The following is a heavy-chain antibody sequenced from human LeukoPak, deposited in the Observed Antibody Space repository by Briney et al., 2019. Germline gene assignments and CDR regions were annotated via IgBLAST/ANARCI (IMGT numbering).Heavy chain of an antibody. CDR2: IYPGDSDT. D-gene: IGHD6-13*01. Sequence: GESLKISCKGSGYSFPSYWIGWVRQMPGRGLEWMGIIYPGDSDTRYSPSFQGQVTISADKSISTAYLQWSSLKASDTAMYYCARTRSAAAGNVYYYYAMDVWGQGSTVTVSS. CDR1: GYSFPSYW. J-gene: IGHJ6*02. V-gene: IGHV5-51*01. CDR3: ARTRSAAAGNVYYYYAMDV.